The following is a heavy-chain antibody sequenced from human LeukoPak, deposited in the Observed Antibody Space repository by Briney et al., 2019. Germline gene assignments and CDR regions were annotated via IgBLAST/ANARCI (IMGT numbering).Heavy chain of an antibody. CDR2: LNNDGSSR. CDR3: AREGSSGDSGSYRSFDS. V-gene: IGHV3-74*01. J-gene: IGHJ4*02. CDR1: GFTFSSYW. Sequence: GGSLRLSCAAYGFTFSSYWMHWVRQTPGMELMWVSRLNNDGSSRSYADYVKGRFTISRDNAKNTLYLQMNSLTAEDTAVYYCAREGSSGDSGSYRSFDSWGQGTLVSVSS. D-gene: IGHD3-10*01.